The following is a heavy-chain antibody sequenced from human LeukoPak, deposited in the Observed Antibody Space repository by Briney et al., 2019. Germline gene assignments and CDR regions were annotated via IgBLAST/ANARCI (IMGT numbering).Heavy chain of an antibody. Sequence: ASVKVSCKASGYTFTSYAMHWVRQASGQRLEWMGWINAGNGYTKYSQNFQGRVTITRDTSASTAYMELSSLRSEDTAVYYCARDIGKTFDYWGQGTLVTVSS. CDR2: INAGNGYT. D-gene: IGHD4-23*01. CDR1: GYTFTSYA. CDR3: ARDIGKTFDY. J-gene: IGHJ4*02. V-gene: IGHV1-3*01.